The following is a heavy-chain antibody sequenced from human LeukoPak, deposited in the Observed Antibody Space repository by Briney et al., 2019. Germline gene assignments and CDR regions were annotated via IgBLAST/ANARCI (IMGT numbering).Heavy chain of an antibody. V-gene: IGHV3-74*01. J-gene: IGHJ3*02. D-gene: IGHD6-13*01. CDR2: INSDGSST. Sequence: GGSLRLSCAASGFTFSSYWMHWVRQAPGKGLVWVSRINSDGSSTSYADSVKGRFTISRDNAKNTLYLQMSSLRAEDTAVYFCAKDSDYSSSWYSPIDTFDIWGQGTMVTVSS. CDR3: AKDSDYSSSWYSPIDTFDI. CDR1: GFTFSSYW.